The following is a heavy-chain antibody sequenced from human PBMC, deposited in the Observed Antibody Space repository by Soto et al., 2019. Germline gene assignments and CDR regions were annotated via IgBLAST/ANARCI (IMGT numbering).Heavy chain of an antibody. CDR2: IYTSGST. V-gene: IGHV4-4*07. Sequence: SETLSLTCTVSGGSISSYYWSWIRQPAGKGLEWIGRIYTSGSTNYNPSLKSRVTMSVDTSKNQFSLKLSSVTAADTAVYYCARVLGRAFTTHDASDIWGQGTMVTVSS. CDR1: GGSISSYY. D-gene: IGHD3-22*01. J-gene: IGHJ3*02. CDR3: ARVLGRAFTTHDASDI.